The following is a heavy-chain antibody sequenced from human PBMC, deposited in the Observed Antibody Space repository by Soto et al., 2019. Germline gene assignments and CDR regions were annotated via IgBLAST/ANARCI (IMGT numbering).Heavy chain of an antibody. D-gene: IGHD6-25*01. Sequence: QVQLQESGPGLVESSGTLSLTCEVSSGSISSGNWWSWVRQPPGKGLEGIGEIYYTGATNYNPSLKSRVTMTIDKSKDQFSLNLRSATAADTAVYYCARVFSSGSGWMYYFDFWGQGILVSVSS. CDR3: ARVFSSGSGWMYYFDF. CDR2: IYYTGAT. V-gene: IGHV4-4*02. CDR1: SGSISSGNW. J-gene: IGHJ4*02.